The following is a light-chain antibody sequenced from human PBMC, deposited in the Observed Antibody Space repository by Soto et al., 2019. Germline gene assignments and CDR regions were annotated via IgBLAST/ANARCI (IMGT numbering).Light chain of an antibody. CDR1: QSISSW. Sequence: DIQMTQSPSTLSASVGERVTITCRASQSISSWLAWYQQKPGKDPKLLIYKASSLESGVPSRFSGSGSGTEFTLTISSLQPDDFATYYCQQYNSLWTFGQGTKVEI. V-gene: IGKV1-5*03. J-gene: IGKJ1*01. CDR2: KAS. CDR3: QQYNSLWT.